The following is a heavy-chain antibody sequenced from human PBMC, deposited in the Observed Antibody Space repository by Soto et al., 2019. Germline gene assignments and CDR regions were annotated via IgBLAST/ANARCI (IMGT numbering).Heavy chain of an antibody. CDR1: GGTFSSYA. CDR3: ARDPDILTGWYYYGMDV. Sequence: SVKVSCKASGGTFSSYAISWVRQAPGQGLEWMGGIIPIFGTANYAQKFQGRVTITADESTSTAYMELSSLRSEDTAVYYCARDPDILTGWYYYGMDVWGQGTTVTVSS. CDR2: IIPIFGTA. V-gene: IGHV1-69*13. D-gene: IGHD3-9*01. J-gene: IGHJ6*02.